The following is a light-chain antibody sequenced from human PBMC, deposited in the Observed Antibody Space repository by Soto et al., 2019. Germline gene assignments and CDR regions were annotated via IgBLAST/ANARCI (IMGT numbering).Light chain of an antibody. J-gene: IGKJ2*01. CDR2: KAS. Sequence: GDRVTITCRASQSISDWLAWYQQKPGKAPNLLIYKASSLESGVPSRFSGSGSGTEFTLTISSVQPDDFAAYYCQQYKSDPYTFGQGTKLEIK. V-gene: IGKV1-5*03. CDR1: QSISDW. CDR3: QQYKSDPYT.